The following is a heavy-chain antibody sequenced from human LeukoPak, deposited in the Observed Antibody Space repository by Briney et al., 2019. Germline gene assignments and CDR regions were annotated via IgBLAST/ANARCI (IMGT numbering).Heavy chain of an antibody. CDR3: ARERRRYYDSSGYYTSVRYFDT. D-gene: IGHD3-22*01. CDR1: GFTFSSYW. Sequence: PGGSLRLSCAASGFTFSSYWMSWVRQAPGKGLEWVANIKQDGSEKYYVDSVKGRFTISRDNAKNSLYLQMNRLRAEGTAVYYCARERRRYYDSSGYYTSVRYFDTWGQRALVTVSS. CDR2: IKQDGSEK. V-gene: IGHV3-7*01. J-gene: IGHJ4*02.